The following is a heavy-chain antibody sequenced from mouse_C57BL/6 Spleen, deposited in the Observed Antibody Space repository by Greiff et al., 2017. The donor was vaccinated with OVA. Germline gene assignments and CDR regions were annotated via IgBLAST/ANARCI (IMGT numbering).Heavy chain of an antibody. CDR2: IYPGDGDT. CDR3: ARGDYAY. J-gene: IGHJ2*01. Sequence: QVQLQQSGPELVKPGASVKISCKASGYAFSSSWMNWVKQRPGKGLEWIGRIYPGDGDTNYNGKFKGKATLTADKSSSTAYMQLSSLTSEDSAVYFCARGDYAYWGQGTTLTVSS. CDR1: GYAFSSSW. V-gene: IGHV1-82*01.